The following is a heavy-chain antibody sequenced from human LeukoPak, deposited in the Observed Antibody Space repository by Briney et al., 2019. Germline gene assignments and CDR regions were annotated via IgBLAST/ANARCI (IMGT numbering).Heavy chain of an antibody. V-gene: IGHV1-8*02. Sequence: ASVKVSCKASGFTLTNYHMHWVRQATGQGLEWMGWMNPNSGNTGYAQKFQGRVTMTRNTSISTAYMELSSLRSEDTAVYYCATLTTVAPWGQGTLVTASS. J-gene: IGHJ5*02. CDR1: GFTLTNYH. CDR3: ATLTTVAP. D-gene: IGHD4-17*01. CDR2: MNPNSGNT.